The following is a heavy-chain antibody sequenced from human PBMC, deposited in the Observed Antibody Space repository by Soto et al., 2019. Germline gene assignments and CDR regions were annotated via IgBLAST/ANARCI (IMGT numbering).Heavy chain of an antibody. Sequence: GGSLRLSCAASGFTFSSYAMSWVRQAPGKGLEWVSAISGSGGSTYYADSVKGRFTISRDNSKNTLYLQMNSLRAEDTAVYYCEKDWDYSSGYGVGVAFDILGKGTMGTVSS. CDR3: EKDWDYSSGYGVGVAFDI. CDR2: ISGSGGST. CDR1: GFTFSSYA. D-gene: IGHD3-22*01. J-gene: IGHJ3*02. V-gene: IGHV3-23*01.